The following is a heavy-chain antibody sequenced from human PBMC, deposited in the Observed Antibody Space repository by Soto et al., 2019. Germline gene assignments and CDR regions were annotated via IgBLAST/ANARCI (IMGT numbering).Heavy chain of an antibody. CDR3: SRGHDSNDN. V-gene: IGHV4-30-2*01. CDR2: IYHSGST. J-gene: IGHJ4*02. D-gene: IGHD3-22*01. Sequence: QLQLQESGAGLVRPSQTLSLTCAVSGGSISSGDYSWSWIRQPPGKVLEWIGYIYHSGSTYYNPSLKSRVTISVDISKNQFSLKLTSVTAADTAVYYCSRGHDSNDNWGQGTLVTVSS. CDR1: GGSISSGDYS.